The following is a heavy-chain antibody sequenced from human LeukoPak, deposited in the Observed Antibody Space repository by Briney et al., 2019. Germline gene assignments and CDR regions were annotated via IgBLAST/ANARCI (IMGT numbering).Heavy chain of an antibody. CDR3: ARDKFGSGYFDY. CDR1: GFTFRDYS. D-gene: IGHD3-22*01. CDR2: LSGSSDAI. J-gene: IGHJ4*02. V-gene: IGHV3-48*01. Sequence: GGSLRLSCAASGFTFRDYSMNWVRQAPGKGLEWVSYLSGSSDAIYYADSVKGRFTISRGNAKNSLYLQMNSLRAEDTAVYYCARDKFGSGYFDYWGQGTLVTVSS.